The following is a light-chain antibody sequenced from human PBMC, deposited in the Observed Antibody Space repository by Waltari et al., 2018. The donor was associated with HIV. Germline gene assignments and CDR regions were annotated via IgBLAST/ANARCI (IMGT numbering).Light chain of an antibody. V-gene: IGKV3-20*01. CDR3: QQYGSSPRT. Sequence: EIVLTQSPGTLSLSLGERATPSCRASQSVSSSYLAWYQQKPGQAPRLLIYGASSRATGIPDRFSGSGSGTDFTLTISRLEPEDFAVYYCQQYGSSPRTFGQGTKVEIK. J-gene: IGKJ1*01. CDR1: QSVSSSY. CDR2: GAS.